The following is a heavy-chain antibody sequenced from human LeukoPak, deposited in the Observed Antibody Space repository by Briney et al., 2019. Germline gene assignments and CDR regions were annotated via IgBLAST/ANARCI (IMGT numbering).Heavy chain of an antibody. CDR3: ARDHCSSTSCYISSFAFDI. D-gene: IGHD2-2*02. CDR1: GGSISSYY. CDR2: IYYSGST. Sequence: SETLSLTCTVSGGSISSYYWSWIRQPPGKGLEWIGYIYYSGSTNYNPSLKSRVTISVDTSKNQFSLKLSSVTAADTAVYYCARDHCSSTSCYISSFAFDIWGQGTMVTVSS. J-gene: IGHJ3*02. V-gene: IGHV4-59*01.